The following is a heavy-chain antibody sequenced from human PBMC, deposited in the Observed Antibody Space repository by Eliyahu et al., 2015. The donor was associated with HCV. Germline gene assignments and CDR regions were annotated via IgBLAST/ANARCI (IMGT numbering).Heavy chain of an antibody. CDR3: ARGGLTYDSAYFTGAS. Sequence: QVQLVQSGAEMRKPGASVRISCKASGYTFSSSFMHWVRQAPGQGLEWMGVVNPSGGSPRYAQNFRGRLTLTRETSTNTFYMELSGLTSEDTAVYYCARGGLTYDSAYFTGASWGQGSLLAVSS. V-gene: IGHV1-46*01. J-gene: IGHJ4*02. D-gene: IGHD3-22*01. CDR1: GYTFSSSF. CDR2: VNPSGGSP.